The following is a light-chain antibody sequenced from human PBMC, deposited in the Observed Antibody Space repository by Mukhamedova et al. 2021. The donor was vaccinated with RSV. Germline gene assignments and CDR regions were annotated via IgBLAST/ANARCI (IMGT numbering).Light chain of an antibody. CDR3: MQALQAPIT. V-gene: IGKV2-28*01. J-gene: IGKJ5*01. CDR1: QSLLHSNGYNY. CDR2: LGS. Sequence: QSLLHSNGYNYLDWYLQKPGQSPHLLVYLGSNRASGVPDRFSGSGSGKDFTLRISRVEAEDVGVYYCMQALQAPITFGQGTRLE.